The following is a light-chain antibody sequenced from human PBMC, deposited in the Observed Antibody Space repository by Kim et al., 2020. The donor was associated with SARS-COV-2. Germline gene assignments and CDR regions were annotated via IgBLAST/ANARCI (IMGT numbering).Light chain of an antibody. CDR2: SNN. CDR1: SSNIGSNT. Sequence: ELTQPPSASGSPGQRVTISCSGSSSNIGSNTVNWYQQLPGTAPKLLIYSNNQRPSGVPDRFSGSKSGTSASLAISGLQSEDEADYYCAAWDDSLNGPVFGGGTQLTVL. CDR3: AAWDDSLNGPV. V-gene: IGLV1-44*01. J-gene: IGLJ3*02.